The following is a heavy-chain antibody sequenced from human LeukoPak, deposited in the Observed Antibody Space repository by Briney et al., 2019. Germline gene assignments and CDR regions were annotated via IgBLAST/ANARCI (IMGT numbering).Heavy chain of an antibody. CDR3: ARDPSTMTPYYFDS. J-gene: IGHJ4*02. CDR1: GYTFSNYY. Sequence: ASVKVSFKASGYTFSNYYMHWVRQVPEQGCEWMAIINPTGGGTIYAQKFQGRVAMTRDMSTSTVYMELTSLRSEDTAVYYCARDPSTMTPYYFDSWGQGTLVTVSS. CDR2: INPTGGGT. D-gene: IGHD4-17*01. V-gene: IGHV1-46*01.